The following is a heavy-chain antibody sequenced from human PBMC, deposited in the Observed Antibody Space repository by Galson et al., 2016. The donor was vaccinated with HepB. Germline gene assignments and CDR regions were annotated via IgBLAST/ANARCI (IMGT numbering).Heavy chain of an antibody. CDR3: VKDYAYSTTWYAGFYYFDY. CDR2: ISGSGDGT. D-gene: IGHD6-13*01. V-gene: IGHV3-23*01. CDR1: EFSLSDHY. J-gene: IGHJ4*02. Sequence: SLRLSCAASEFSLSDHYIDWVRQPPGKGLEWVSAISGSGDGTYYADSVKGRFTISRDNSYNTLFLQMNSLRAEDTAIYYCVKDYAYSTTWYAGFYYFDYWGQGTLVTVSS.